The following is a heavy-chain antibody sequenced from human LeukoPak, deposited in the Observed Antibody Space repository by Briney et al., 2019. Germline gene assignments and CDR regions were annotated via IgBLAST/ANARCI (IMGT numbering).Heavy chain of an antibody. D-gene: IGHD2-15*01. J-gene: IGHJ5*02. CDR3: ARARYCSGGSCYPTYNWFDP. V-gene: IGHV1-2*02. CDR1: GYTFTGYY. Sequence: ASVKVSCKASGYTFTGYYMHWVRQAPGQELEWMGWINPNSGGTKYAQKFQGRVTMTRDTSISTAYMELSRLRSDDTAVYYCARARYCSGGSCYPTYNWFDPWGQGTLVTVSS. CDR2: INPNSGGT.